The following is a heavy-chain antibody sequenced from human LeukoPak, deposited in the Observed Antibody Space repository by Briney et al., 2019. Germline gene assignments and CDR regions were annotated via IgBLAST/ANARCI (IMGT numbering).Heavy chain of an antibody. CDR3: HYGDNADP. CDR2: IYYSGST. J-gene: IGHJ5*02. V-gene: IGHV4-39*01. Sequence: SETLSLTCTVSCGSISSSSYYWGWIRQPPGKGLEWIGSIYYSGSTYYNPSLKSRVTISVDTSKNQFSLKLSSVTAADTAVYYCHYGDNADPWGQGTLVTVSS. D-gene: IGHD4-17*01. CDR1: CGSISSSSYY.